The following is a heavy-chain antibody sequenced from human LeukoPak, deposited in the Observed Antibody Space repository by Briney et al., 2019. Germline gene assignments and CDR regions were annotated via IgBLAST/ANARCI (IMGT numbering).Heavy chain of an antibody. V-gene: IGHV1-46*01. J-gene: IGHJ4*02. CDR2: INPSGGST. CDR3: ARVGRTIVRGVPNYYFDY. Sequence: PGASVTVSCKASGGTFTSYYMHWVRQAPGQGLEWMGIINPSGGSTSYAQKFQGRVTMTRDASTSTVYMELSSLRSEDTAVYYCARVGRTIVRGVPNYYFDYWGQGTLVTVSS. D-gene: IGHD3-10*01. CDR1: GGTFTSYY.